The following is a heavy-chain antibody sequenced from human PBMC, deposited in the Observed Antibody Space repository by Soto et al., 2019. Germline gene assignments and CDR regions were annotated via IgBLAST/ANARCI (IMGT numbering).Heavy chain of an antibody. D-gene: IGHD6-19*01. J-gene: IGHJ4*02. CDR3: AKERHPLKWLVVRNYFDY. Sequence: PGGSLRFSCAASGFTFSSYAMSWVRQAPGKGLEWVSAISGSGGSTYYADSVKGRFTISRDNSKNTLYLQMNSLRAEDTAVYYCAKERHPLKWLVVRNYFDYWGQGTLVTVSS. V-gene: IGHV3-23*01. CDR1: GFTFSSYA. CDR2: ISGSGGST.